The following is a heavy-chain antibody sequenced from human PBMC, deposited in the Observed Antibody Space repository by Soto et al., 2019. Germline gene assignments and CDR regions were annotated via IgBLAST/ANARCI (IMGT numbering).Heavy chain of an antibody. Sequence: VQLVESGGGVVQPGRSLRLSCAASGFTFSDYAMHWVRQAPGKGLEWVAVVSHDGRNTHYADSVQCRFTISRGSSKNTVSLEMTSMRAEDTAVYYCAKGGRQWLVTSDFNYWGQGALVTVSS. J-gene: IGHJ4*02. CDR2: VSHDGRNT. CDR3: AKGGRQWLVTSDFNY. D-gene: IGHD6-19*01. CDR1: GFTFSDYA. V-gene: IGHV3-30*18.